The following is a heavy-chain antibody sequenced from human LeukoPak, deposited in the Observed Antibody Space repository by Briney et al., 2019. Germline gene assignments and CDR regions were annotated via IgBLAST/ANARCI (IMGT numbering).Heavy chain of an antibody. Sequence: PSETLSLTCTVSGGSISNNDWSWIRQPPGKGLEWIGYIYNSGSTYYNPSLKSRVTISVDTSKNQFSLKLSSVTAADTAVYYCAREANPGYSYGPNWFDPWGQGTLVTVSS. V-gene: IGHV4-59*12. CDR1: GGSISNND. CDR3: AREANPGYSYGPNWFDP. D-gene: IGHD5-18*01. CDR2: IYNSGST. J-gene: IGHJ5*02.